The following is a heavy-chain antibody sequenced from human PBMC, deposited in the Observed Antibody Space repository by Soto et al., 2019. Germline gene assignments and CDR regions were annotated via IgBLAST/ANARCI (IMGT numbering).Heavy chain of an antibody. J-gene: IGHJ4*02. CDR2: IYYSGST. CDR3: ARHGTTSGSYLPSLDY. D-gene: IGHD1-26*01. Sequence: LGNPSLPRPLSWGSISRLLSRWVRPPPRKGLEWIGSIYYSGSTYYNPSLKSRVTISVDTSKNQFSLKLSSVTAADTAVYYCARHGTTSGSYLPSLDYWGQGTLVTVSS. V-gene: IGHV4-39*01. CDR1: WGSISRLL.